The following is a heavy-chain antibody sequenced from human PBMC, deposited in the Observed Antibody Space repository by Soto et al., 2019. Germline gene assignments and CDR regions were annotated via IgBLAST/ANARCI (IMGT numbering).Heavy chain of an antibody. J-gene: IGHJ4*02. Sequence: SETLSLTCTVSGGSISSSSYYWGWIRQPPGKGLEWIGSIYYSGSTYYNPSLKSRVTISVDTSKNQFSLKLSSVTAADTAVYYCARHGGEAYFDYWGQGTLVTVSS. CDR2: IYYSGST. D-gene: IGHD3-3*01. V-gene: IGHV4-39*01. CDR1: GGSISSSSYY. CDR3: ARHGGEAYFDY.